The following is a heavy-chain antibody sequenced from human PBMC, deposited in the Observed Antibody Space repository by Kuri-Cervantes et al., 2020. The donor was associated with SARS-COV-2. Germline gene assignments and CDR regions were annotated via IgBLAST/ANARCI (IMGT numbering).Heavy chain of an antibody. J-gene: IGHJ4*02. D-gene: IGHD2-8*01. Sequence: SETLSLTCTVSGGSISSSSYYWGWIRQPPGKGLEWIGSIYYSGSTYYNPSLKSRVTISVDTSKNQFSLKLSSVTAADTALYYCARLTLGCFDGVCYNHGLDYWGQGTLVTVSS. CDR1: GGSISSSSYY. CDR3: ARLTLGCFDGVCYNHGLDY. CDR2: IYYSGST. V-gene: IGHV4-39*07.